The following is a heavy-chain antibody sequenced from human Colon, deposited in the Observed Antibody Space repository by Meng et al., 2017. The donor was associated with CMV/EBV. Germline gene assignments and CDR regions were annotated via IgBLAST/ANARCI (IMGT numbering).Heavy chain of an antibody. CDR1: GYTFDSYG. V-gene: IGHV1-18*01. CDR3: ARDKVKYGTVFYHSGMDV. D-gene: IGHD3/OR15-3a*01. Sequence: ASVKVSCKTSGYTFDSYGFTWVRQAPGQGLEWMGWISAYNGNTKYAQKFQGRVTMTTDTSTSTAYMELRSLRSDDTAVYYCARDKVKYGTVFYHSGMDVWGKGTTVTVSS. CDR2: ISAYNGNT. J-gene: IGHJ6*04.